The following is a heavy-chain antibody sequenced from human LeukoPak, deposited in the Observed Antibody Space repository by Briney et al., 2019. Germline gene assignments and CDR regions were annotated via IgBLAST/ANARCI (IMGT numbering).Heavy chain of an antibody. CDR3: ARVLPYCGGDRYLHY. J-gene: IGHJ4*02. CDR1: GYTFTSYG. D-gene: IGHD2-21*01. Sequence: GASVKVSCKASGYTFTSYGISWVRQAPGQGLEWMGWISAYNGNTNYAQNLQGRVTMTTDTSTSTAYMELRSLRSDDTAVYYCARVLPYCGGDRYLHYWGQGTLVTVSS. CDR2: ISAYNGNT. V-gene: IGHV1-18*01.